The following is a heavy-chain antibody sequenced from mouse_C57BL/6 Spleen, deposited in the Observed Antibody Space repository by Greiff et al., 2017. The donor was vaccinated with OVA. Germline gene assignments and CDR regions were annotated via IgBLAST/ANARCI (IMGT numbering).Heavy chain of an antibody. Sequence: EVMLVESGGGLVKPGGSLKLSCAASGFTFSDYGMHWVRQAPEKGLEWVAYISSGSSTIYYADTVKGRFTISRDNAKNTLFLQMTSLRSEDTAMYYCARTGVVDNYAMDYWGQGTSVTVSS. CDR1: GFTFSDYG. D-gene: IGHD1-1*01. V-gene: IGHV5-17*01. J-gene: IGHJ4*01. CDR3: ARTGVVDNYAMDY. CDR2: ISSGSSTI.